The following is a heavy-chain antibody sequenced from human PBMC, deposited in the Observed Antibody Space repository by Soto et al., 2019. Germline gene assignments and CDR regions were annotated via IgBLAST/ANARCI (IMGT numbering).Heavy chain of an antibody. CDR1: GFPFSSYA. V-gene: IGHV3-64D*06. J-gene: IGHJ4*02. D-gene: IGHD3-22*01. CDR2: ISTNGGST. CDR3: VKGDYYYDSSDYYPYAY. Sequence: PGGSLRLSCSASGFPFSSYAMHWVRQAPGKGLEYVSSISTNGGSTHYADSAKDRFTISRDNSKNTVYLQMSSLRPEDTAVYYCVKGDYYYDSSDYYPYAYSGQGTLVPVSS.